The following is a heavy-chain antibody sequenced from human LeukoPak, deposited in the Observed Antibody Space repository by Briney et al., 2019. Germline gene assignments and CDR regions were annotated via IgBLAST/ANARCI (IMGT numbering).Heavy chain of an antibody. V-gene: IGHV1-8*01. J-gene: IGHJ4*02. D-gene: IGHD3-3*01. CDR2: MNLNIGKT. Sequence: ASVKVSCKASVYTFTSYDINCVRQAPEQGLEWMGWMNLNIGKTDYAQKFQGRVTMTRSTSISTAYMELSSLRSEDTAVYYCARGNPRGYYDFWSGYYTGAAYYFDYWGQGTLVTVSS. CDR1: VYTFTSYD. CDR3: ARGNPRGYYDFWSGYYTGAAYYFDY.